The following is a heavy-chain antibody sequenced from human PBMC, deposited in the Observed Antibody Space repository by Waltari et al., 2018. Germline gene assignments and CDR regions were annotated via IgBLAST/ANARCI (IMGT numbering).Heavy chain of an antibody. V-gene: IGHV3-7*01. CDR1: GLTFSRFW. CDR3: VRDDDGGMGAV. CDR2: IYQDGTVT. Sequence: EVQLVESGGGLVQPGGSLRLSCAASGLTFSRFWMRWVRQAPGKGLEWVANIYQDGTVTNYVDSVKGRFTTSRDNDRNSLYLQMNSLRVDDTAVYYCVRDDDGGMGAVWGQGTTVTVSS. D-gene: IGHD3-16*01. J-gene: IGHJ6*02.